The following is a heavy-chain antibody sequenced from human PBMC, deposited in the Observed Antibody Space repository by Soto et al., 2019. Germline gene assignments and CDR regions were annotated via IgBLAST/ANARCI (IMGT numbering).Heavy chain of an antibody. CDR1: GFTVTNNE. D-gene: IGHD2-2*01. CDR2: LYSGGNT. CDR3: ALRRVAYADF. Sequence: GGSLRLSCAASGFTVTNNEMIWVRQAPGKGLEWVSILYSGGNTYYADSVEGRFTISRDGSKNTLYLHMNSLRAEDTAVYYCALRRVAYADFWGQGTRVTVSS. V-gene: IGHV3-53*01. J-gene: IGHJ4*02.